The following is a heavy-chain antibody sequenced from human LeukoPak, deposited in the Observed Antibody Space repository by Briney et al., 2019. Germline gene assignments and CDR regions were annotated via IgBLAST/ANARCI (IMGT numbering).Heavy chain of an antibody. CDR3: ARSLSITRGLITTMLGY. J-gene: IGHJ4*02. V-gene: IGHV1-2*02. Sequence: ASLKVSCKASGYTFTDYYLHWVRQAPGQGLEWMGWIKPDNGATSYAQKFQGRVTMARDTSISTAHMELSRLRSDDTAVYYCARSLSITRGLITTMLGYWGQGTLVTVPS. CDR2: IKPDNGAT. D-gene: IGHD3-10*01. CDR1: GYTFTDYY.